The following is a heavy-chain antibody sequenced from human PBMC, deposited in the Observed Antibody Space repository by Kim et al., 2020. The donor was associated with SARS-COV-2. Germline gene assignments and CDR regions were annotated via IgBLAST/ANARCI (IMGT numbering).Heavy chain of an antibody. D-gene: IGHD1-26*01. V-gene: IGHV3-33*01. CDR2: K. J-gene: IGHJ6*02. CDR3: AREISGYYGMDV. Sequence: KYYEDSVKGRFTISRDNSKNTLYLQMNSLRAEDTAVYYCAREISGYYGMDVWGQGTTVTVSS.